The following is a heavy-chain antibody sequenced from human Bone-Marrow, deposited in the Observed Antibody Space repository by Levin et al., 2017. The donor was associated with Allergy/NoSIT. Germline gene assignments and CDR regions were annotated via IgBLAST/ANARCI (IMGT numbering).Heavy chain of an antibody. Sequence: PGGSLRLSCAASGFTFTSYGMTWVRQAPGKGLEWVSTISGGGITFYGDPVKGRFTISRDNSRDTLFLQMNSLRAEDTAVYFCAKYRRVNGNYDSHFGNWGQGTLVTVSS. D-gene: IGHD3-22*01. J-gene: IGHJ4*02. CDR2: ISGGGIT. V-gene: IGHV3-23*01. CDR3: AKYRRVNGNYDSHFGN. CDR1: GFTFTSYG.